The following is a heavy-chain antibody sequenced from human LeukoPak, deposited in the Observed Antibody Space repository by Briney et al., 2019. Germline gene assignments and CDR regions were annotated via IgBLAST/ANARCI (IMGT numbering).Heavy chain of an antibody. Sequence: GGSLRLSCAASGFTVSSSYMSWVRQAPGKGLEWVSIIYSGGTTYYADSVKGRFTISRDNSKNTLYLQLNSLRVEDTAVYYCTRSVHIGYHDYWGQGTLVTVSS. J-gene: IGHJ4*02. CDR3: TRSVHIGYHDY. CDR1: GFTVSSSY. CDR2: IYSGGTT. D-gene: IGHD2-21*01. V-gene: IGHV3-66*01.